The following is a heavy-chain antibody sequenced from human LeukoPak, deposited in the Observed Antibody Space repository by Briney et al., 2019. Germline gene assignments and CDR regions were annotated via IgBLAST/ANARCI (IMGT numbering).Heavy chain of an antibody. CDR1: GGSISSYY. CDR2: IYYIGNT. V-gene: IGHV4-59*01. CDR3: AREGTVTSGHYGMDV. D-gene: IGHD4-17*01. Sequence: SETLSLTCTVSGGSISSYYWSWIRQPPGKGLEWIGYIYYIGNTNYNPSLKSRVTISVETSKNQFSLKLRSVTAADTAVYYCAREGTVTSGHYGMDVWGQGTTVTVSS. J-gene: IGHJ6*02.